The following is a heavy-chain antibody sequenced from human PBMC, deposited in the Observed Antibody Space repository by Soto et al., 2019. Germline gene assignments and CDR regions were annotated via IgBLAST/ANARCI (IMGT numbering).Heavy chain of an antibody. J-gene: IGHJ4*02. CDR3: ARIDARYDSSGYPFDY. CDR1: GFSLSTSGMC. D-gene: IGHD3-22*01. Sequence: SGPTLVNATQTLTLTCTFSGFSLSTSGMCVSWIRQPPGKALDWPALIDWDDDKYYSTSLKTRLTISKDTSKNQVVLTMTNMDPVDTATYYCARIDARYDSSGYPFDYWGQGTLVTVSS. V-gene: IGHV2-70*01. CDR2: IDWDDDK.